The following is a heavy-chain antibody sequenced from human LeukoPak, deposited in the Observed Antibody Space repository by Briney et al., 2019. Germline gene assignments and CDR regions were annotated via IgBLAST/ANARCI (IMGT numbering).Heavy chain of an antibody. CDR2: INTNTGNP. CDR3: AREDITAAAYYYYYYMDV. V-gene: IGHV7-4-1*02. D-gene: IGHD6-13*01. CDR1: GYTFTSYA. Sequence: ASVKVSCKASGYTFTSYAMNWVRQAPGQGLEWMGWINTNTGNPTYAQGFTGRFVFSLDTSVSTAYLQISSLKAEDTAVYYCAREDITAAAYYYYYYMDVWGKGTTVTVSS. J-gene: IGHJ6*03.